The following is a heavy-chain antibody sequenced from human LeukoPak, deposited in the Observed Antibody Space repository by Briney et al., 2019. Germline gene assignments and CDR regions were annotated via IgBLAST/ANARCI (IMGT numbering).Heavy chain of an antibody. CDR1: GGTFSSYA. CDR2: IIPIFGTA. CDR3: ARAVVIAAAGTGGFDP. V-gene: IGHV1-69*05. J-gene: IGHJ5*02. Sequence: SVKVSCKASGGTFSSYAISWVRQAPGQGLEWMGGIIPIFGTANYAQKFQGRVTITTDESTSTAYMELSSLRSEDTAVFYCARAVVIAAAGTGGFDPWGEGTVVSVSS. D-gene: IGHD6-13*01.